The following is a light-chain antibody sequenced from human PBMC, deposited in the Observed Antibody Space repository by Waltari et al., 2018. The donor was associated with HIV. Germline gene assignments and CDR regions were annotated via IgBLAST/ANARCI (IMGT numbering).Light chain of an antibody. CDR2: ASI. V-gene: IGLV1-40*01. Sequence: QSVLTQPPSMTGAPGQRVTISCSGTYSNIGAGFDVRWYQQFPGAAPKIIIFASIQRAAGVSDGDSAARSGTSASLGITGLRTGGEASYHCQAYDRTLSAWLFGGGTKLTVL. J-gene: IGLJ3*02. CDR3: QAYDRTLSAWL. CDR1: YSNIGAGFD.